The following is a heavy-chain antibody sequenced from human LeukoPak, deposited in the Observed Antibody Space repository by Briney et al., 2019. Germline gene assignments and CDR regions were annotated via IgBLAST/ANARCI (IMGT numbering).Heavy chain of an antibody. CDR1: GGTFSSYA. Sequence: GASVKVSCKASGGTFSSYAISWVRQAPGQGLEWMGWISAYNGNTNYAQKLQGRVTMTTDTSTSTAYMELRSLRSDDTAVYYCARDLIVGAALPTDAFDIWGQGTMVTVSS. D-gene: IGHD1-26*01. J-gene: IGHJ3*02. V-gene: IGHV1-18*01. CDR3: ARDLIVGAALPTDAFDI. CDR2: ISAYNGNT.